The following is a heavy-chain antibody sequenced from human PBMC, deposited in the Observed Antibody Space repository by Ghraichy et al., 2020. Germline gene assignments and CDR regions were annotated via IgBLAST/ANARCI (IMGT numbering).Heavy chain of an antibody. D-gene: IGHD3-10*01. CDR1: GLTFSNYG. CDR2: IVSNGGST. J-gene: IGHJ5*02. V-gene: IGHV3-64D*06. CDR3: VKGLNAWYGGNWFDP. Sequence: GGSLRLSCSGSGLTFSNYGIHWVRQAPGKGLEYVSGIVSNGGSTFYADSVKGRFTISRDNSKNTLFLQMSSLRSEDTAVYYCVKGLNAWYGGNWFDPWGQGTLVTVSS.